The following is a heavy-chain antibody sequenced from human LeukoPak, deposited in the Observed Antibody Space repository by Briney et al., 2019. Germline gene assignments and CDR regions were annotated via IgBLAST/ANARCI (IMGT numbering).Heavy chain of an antibody. CDR2: ISDSGST. Sequence: PSETLSLTCAVYGGSFSGYYWSWIRQPPGKGLEWIWEISDSGSTNYNPSLKSRVTISVDTSKNQFSLKLSSVTASDTAAYYCARGLSYYYDSSGYPNWFDPWGQGTLVTVSS. D-gene: IGHD3-22*01. V-gene: IGHV4-34*01. CDR3: ARGLSYYYDSSGYPNWFDP. J-gene: IGHJ5*02. CDR1: GGSFSGYY.